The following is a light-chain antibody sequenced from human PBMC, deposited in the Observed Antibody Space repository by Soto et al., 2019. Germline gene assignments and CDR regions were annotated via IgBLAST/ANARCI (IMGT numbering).Light chain of an antibody. CDR2: SNN. CDR3: AAWDDRLNGYV. V-gene: IGLV1-44*01. Sequence: QSVLTQPPSASGTPGQRVTISCSGSSSNIGSNSVNWYQQVPGTAPKLVIHSNNQRPSGVPGRFSGSKSGTSASLAIGGLLSEDESDYYCAAWDDRLNGYVFGTGTKVTVL. J-gene: IGLJ1*01. CDR1: SSNIGSNS.